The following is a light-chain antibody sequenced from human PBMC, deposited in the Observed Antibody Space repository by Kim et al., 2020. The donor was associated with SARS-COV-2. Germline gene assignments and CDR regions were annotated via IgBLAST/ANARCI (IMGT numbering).Light chain of an antibody. CDR3: QQRDNWPIT. J-gene: IGKJ5*01. Sequence: EIVLTQSPDTLSLSPGERGTLSCRASQNIFTYLAWYHQKPGQSPRLLIYDASKRATGIPTRFSGSGSGTEFTLTINSLEAEDFAVYYCQQRDNWPITFGQGTRLEIK. V-gene: IGKV3-11*01. CDR2: DAS. CDR1: QNIFTY.